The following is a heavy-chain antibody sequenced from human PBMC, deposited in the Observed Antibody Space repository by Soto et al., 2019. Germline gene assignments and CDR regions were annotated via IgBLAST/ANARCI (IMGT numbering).Heavy chain of an antibody. CDR3: ACLIVVVPAAADY. CDR1: GFTFSSYA. J-gene: IGHJ4*02. Sequence: GGSLRLSCAASGFTFSSYAMSWVRQAPGKGLEWVSAISGSGGSTYYADSVKGRFTISRDNSKNTLYLQMNSLRAEDTAVYYCACLIVVVPAAADYWGQGTLVTVSS. V-gene: IGHV3-23*01. D-gene: IGHD2-2*01. CDR2: ISGSGGST.